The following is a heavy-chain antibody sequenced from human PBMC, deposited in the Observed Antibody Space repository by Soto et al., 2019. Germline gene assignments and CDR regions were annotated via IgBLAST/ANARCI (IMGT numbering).Heavy chain of an antibody. Sequence: QLQLQESGPGLVKPSETLSLTCTVSGGSISSSSYYWGWIRQPPGKGLEWIGSIYYSGSTYYNPSLKSRVTISVDTSKNQFSLKLSSVTAADTAVYYCARRITRGSWFDPWGQGTLVTVSS. CDR2: IYYSGST. J-gene: IGHJ5*02. CDR1: GGSISSSSYY. D-gene: IGHD3-10*01. V-gene: IGHV4-39*01. CDR3: ARRITRGSWFDP.